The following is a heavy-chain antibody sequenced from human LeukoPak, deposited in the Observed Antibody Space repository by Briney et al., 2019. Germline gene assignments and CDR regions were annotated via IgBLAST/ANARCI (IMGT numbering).Heavy chain of an antibody. V-gene: IGHV4-4*07. CDR2: IYSSGST. CDR3: ARESYSYEILTGYQRATWFDP. Sequence: SETLSLTCTVSGGSISTYYWSWIRQPAGEGLEWIGRIYSSGSTNYNPSLKSRVTMSVDTSKNQFSLRLSSVTAADTAIYYCARESYSYEILTGYQRATWFDPWGQGTLVTVSS. D-gene: IGHD3-9*01. J-gene: IGHJ5*02. CDR1: GGSISTYY.